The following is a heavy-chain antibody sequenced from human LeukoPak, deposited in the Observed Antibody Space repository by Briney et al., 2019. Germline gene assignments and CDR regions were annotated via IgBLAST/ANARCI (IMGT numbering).Heavy chain of an antibody. CDR1: GFTVSSNY. J-gene: IGHJ3*02. CDR3: ARAQTTVTTAWGAFDI. Sequence: GGSLRLSCAASGFTVSSNYMSWVRQAPGKGLEWVSVIYSGGSTYYADSVKGRFTISRDNSKNSLYLQMNSLRAEDTAVYYCARAQTTVTTAWGAFDIWGQGTMVTVSS. CDR2: IYSGGST. D-gene: IGHD4-4*01. V-gene: IGHV3-66*01.